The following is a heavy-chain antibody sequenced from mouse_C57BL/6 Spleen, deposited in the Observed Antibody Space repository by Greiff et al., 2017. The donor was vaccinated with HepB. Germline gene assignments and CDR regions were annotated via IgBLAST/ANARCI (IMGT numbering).Heavy chain of an antibody. CDR1: GYTFTSYW. V-gene: IGHV1-53*01. Sequence: QVQLQQPGTELVKPGASVKLSCKASGYTFTSYWMHWVKQRPGQGLEWIGNINPSNGGTNYNEKFKSKATLTVDKSSSTAYMQLSSLTSEDSAVYYWARWRVYDYDGNAMDYWGQGTSVTVSS. D-gene: IGHD2-4*01. CDR3: ARWRVYDYDGNAMDY. CDR2: INPSNGGT. J-gene: IGHJ4*01.